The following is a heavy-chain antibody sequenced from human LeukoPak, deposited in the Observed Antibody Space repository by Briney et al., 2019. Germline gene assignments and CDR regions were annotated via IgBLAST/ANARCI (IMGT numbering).Heavy chain of an antibody. V-gene: IGHV5-51*01. CDR1: GYIFTNYW. D-gene: IGHD3-10*01. J-gene: IGHJ4*02. CDR2: IYPADSDT. CDR3: ARQSRDGSKTRGYYFDY. Sequence: PGESLKISCQVSGYIFTNYWIGWVRQMPGKGRESMGSIYPADSDTTYSPSFQGQVTISADKSISTVYLQWSSLKASDTAMYYCARQSRDGSKTRGYYFDYWGPGTQVTISS.